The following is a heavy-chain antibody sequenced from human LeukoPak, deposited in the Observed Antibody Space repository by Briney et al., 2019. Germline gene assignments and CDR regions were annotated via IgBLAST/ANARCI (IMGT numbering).Heavy chain of an antibody. V-gene: IGHV4-39*02. CDR1: GGSTSSSSYY. CDR3: ARFQWGSGGSVSFDF. Sequence: SETPSLTSTVSGGSTSSSSYYSGWIRHPPGKGLEWIGSISYSGNTYYNPSLKSRVTISADTPKNHFSLKLSSVTAADTAVYYGARFQWGSGGSVSFDFWVQGSLVSV. CDR2: ISYSGNT. J-gene: IGHJ4*02. D-gene: IGHD1-26*01.